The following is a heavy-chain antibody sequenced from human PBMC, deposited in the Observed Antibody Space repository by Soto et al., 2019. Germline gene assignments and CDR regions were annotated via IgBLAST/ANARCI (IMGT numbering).Heavy chain of an antibody. V-gene: IGHV3-74*01. CDR1: GLSISGYW. CDR2: INSDASST. CDR3: ARRRGWYEFDS. Sequence: EVQLVQSGGGKVQPGGSLRLACVGSGLSISGYWMHWVRQVSGKGLVSVSRINSDASSTSYADFVKGRFTISRDNAKNTVYLQMNSLRGEDTAVYYCARRRGWYEFDSWGQGTMVTVSP. D-gene: IGHD6-19*01. J-gene: IGHJ3*01.